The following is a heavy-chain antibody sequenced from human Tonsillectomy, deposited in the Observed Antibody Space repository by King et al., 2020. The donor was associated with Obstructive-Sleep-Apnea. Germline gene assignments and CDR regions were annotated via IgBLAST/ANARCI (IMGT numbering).Heavy chain of an antibody. J-gene: IGHJ4*02. D-gene: IGHD4-11*01. CDR2: IYPGDSDT. CDR1: GYRFTSYW. Sequence: QLVQSGAEVKKPGESLKISCKVSGYRFTSYWIDLVLQMPGKGLEWMGIIYPGDSDTRYSPSFHGQCTISADKSISTAYLQWSGLKATDTAMYYCARRTPVTSGNYFDYWGQGTLVTVSS. V-gene: IGHV5-51*01. CDR3: ARRTPVTSGNYFDY.